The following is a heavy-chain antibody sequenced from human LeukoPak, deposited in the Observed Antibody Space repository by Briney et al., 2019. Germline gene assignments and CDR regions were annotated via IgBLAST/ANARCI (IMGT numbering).Heavy chain of an antibody. CDR3: ARSKSWYSTDAFDI. J-gene: IGHJ3*02. D-gene: IGHD2-15*01. CDR1: GGSISSYY. Sequence: SETLSLTCTVSGGSISSYYWSWIRQPPGKGLEWIGYIYTSGSTNYNPSLKSRVTISVDTSKNQFSLKLSSVTAADTAVYHCARSKSWYSTDAFDIWGQGTMVTVSS. V-gene: IGHV4-4*09. CDR2: IYTSGST.